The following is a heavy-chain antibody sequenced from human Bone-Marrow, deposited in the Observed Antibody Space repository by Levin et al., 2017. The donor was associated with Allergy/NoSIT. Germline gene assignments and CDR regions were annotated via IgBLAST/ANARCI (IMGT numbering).Heavy chain of an antibody. Sequence: SETLSLTCAVSGYSITTDKWWGWIRQPPGKGLEWIGYIFYSGSTYYNPSLKSRVTMSVDTSKNQFSPQLTSVTAVDTAVYYCTHKLAGNYAFDYWGQGTLVTVSS. J-gene: IGHJ4*02. D-gene: IGHD6-19*01. CDR1: GYSITTDKW. V-gene: IGHV4-28*01. CDR2: IFYSGST. CDR3: THKLAGNYAFDY.